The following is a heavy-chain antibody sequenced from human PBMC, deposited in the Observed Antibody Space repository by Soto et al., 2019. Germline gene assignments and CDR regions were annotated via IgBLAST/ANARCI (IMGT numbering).Heavy chain of an antibody. D-gene: IGHD3-16*01. CDR1: GYSFTKYA. CDR3: AIQDGGVVY. J-gene: IGHJ4*02. Sequence: GASVKVSCKASGYSFTKYAIHWVRQAPGQRLEWMGWISTDNGNTQYSQKFQGRVTITRDTSATLVYMQLSSLTSEDTGVYFCAIQDGGVVYWGQGTLVTVSS. V-gene: IGHV1-3*04. CDR2: ISTDNGNT.